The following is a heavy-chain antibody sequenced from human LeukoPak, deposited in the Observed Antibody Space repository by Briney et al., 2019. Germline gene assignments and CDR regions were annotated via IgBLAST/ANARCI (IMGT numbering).Heavy chain of an antibody. Sequence: GGSLRLSCAASGFTFSSYEMNWVRQAPGKGLEWVSYISISGSTIYYADSVKGRFTISRDNAKNSLYLQMNSLRAEDTAVYYCAELGITMIGGVWGKGTTVTISS. CDR1: GFTFSSYE. CDR3: AELGITMIGGV. D-gene: IGHD3-10*02. V-gene: IGHV3-48*03. J-gene: IGHJ6*04. CDR2: ISISGSTI.